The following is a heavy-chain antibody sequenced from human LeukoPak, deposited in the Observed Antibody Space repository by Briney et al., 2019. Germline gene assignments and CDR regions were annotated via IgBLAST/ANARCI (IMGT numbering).Heavy chain of an antibody. CDR2: INPNSGGT. D-gene: IGHD5-24*01. J-gene: IGHJ4*02. CDR3: AREGSRDGYNY. CDR1: GYTFTGYY. V-gene: IGHV1-2*04. Sequence: ASVKVSCKASGYTFTGYYMHWVRQAPGQGLEWVGWINPNSGGTNYAQKFQGWVTMTRDTSISTAYMELSKLRSDDTAVYYCAREGSRDGYNYWGQGTLVTVSS.